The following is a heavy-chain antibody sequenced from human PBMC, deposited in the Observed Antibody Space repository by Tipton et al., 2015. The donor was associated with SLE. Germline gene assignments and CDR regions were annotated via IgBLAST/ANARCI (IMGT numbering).Heavy chain of an antibody. V-gene: IGHV3-11*06. CDR3: AREIPGGFLEWLSSYFDY. CDR1: GFTFSDYY. Sequence: SLRLSCAASGFTFSDYYMSWIRQAPGKGLEWVSYISSSSSYTNYADSVKGRFTISRDNAKNSLYLQMNSLRAEDTAVYYCAREIPGGFLEWLSSYFDYWGQGTLVTVSS. D-gene: IGHD3-3*01. CDR2: ISSSSSYT. J-gene: IGHJ4*02.